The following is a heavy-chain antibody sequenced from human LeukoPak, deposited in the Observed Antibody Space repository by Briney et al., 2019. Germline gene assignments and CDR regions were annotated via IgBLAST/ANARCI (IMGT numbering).Heavy chain of an antibody. CDR3: AREKYSSGWNPYYYYYGMDV. V-gene: IGHV3-7*01. D-gene: IGHD6-19*01. J-gene: IGHJ6*02. CDR1: GFTFSSYW. Sequence: GGSLRLSCAASGFTFSSYWMSWVRQAPGKGLEWVANIKQDGSEKYYVDSVKGRFTISRDNAKNSLYLQMNSLGAEDTAVYYCAREKYSSGWNPYYYYYGMDVWGQGTTVTVSS. CDR2: IKQDGSEK.